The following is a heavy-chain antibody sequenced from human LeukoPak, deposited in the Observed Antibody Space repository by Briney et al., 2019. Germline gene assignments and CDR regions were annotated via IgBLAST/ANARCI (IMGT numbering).Heavy chain of an antibody. CDR3: AKDPRGIYYYYYMDV. CDR1: GFIFSSYG. Sequence: PGGSLRLSCAASGFIFSSYGMHWVRQAPGKGLEWVAFIRYDGSKKYYADSVKGRFTISRDNSKNTLYLQMNSLRAEDTAVYYCAKDPRGIYYYYYMDVWGKGTTVTVSS. D-gene: IGHD3-16*01. CDR2: IRYDGSKK. V-gene: IGHV3-30*02. J-gene: IGHJ6*03.